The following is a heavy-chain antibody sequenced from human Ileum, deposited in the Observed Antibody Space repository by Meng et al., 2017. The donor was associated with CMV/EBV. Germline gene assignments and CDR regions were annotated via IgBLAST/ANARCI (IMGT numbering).Heavy chain of an antibody. CDR2: IYSGQST. V-gene: IGHV3-66*02. CDR1: GFGVSGNY. J-gene: IGHJ4*02. CDR3: AKLGFGERAFDF. Sequence: GESLKISCAASGFGVSGNYMSCVRQAPGKGLEWVSVIYSGQSTNYRESVKGRFTISRDSSKNTLYLQMNSQRTEDTAVYYCAKLGFGERAFDFWGLGTLVTVSS. D-gene: IGHD3-10*01.